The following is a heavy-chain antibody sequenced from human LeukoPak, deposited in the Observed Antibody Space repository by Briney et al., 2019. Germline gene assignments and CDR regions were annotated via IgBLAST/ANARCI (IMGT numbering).Heavy chain of an antibody. J-gene: IGHJ4*02. CDR3: AREFRVVPPTQGDDH. D-gene: IGHD2-21*01. V-gene: IGHV1-8*01. CDR2: MDPNSGNT. CDR1: GYTFTTYD. Sequence: ASVKVSCKASGYTFTTYDINWVRQATGQGLEWMGWMDPNSGNTGYAQKFQGRVTMTRNTSISTAYMELSSLRSEDTAVCYCAREFRVVPPTQGDDHWGQGTLVIVSS.